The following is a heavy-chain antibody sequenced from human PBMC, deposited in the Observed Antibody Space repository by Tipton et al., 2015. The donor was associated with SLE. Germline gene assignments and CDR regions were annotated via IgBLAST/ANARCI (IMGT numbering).Heavy chain of an antibody. CDR1: GGSISSSGHY. CDR3: GGGNYFDYYMDV. J-gene: IGHJ6*03. D-gene: IGHD3-22*01. V-gene: IGHV4-39*07. Sequence: TLSLTCTVSGGSISSSGHYWGWVRRPPGKGLEWLGSIYSSGGTYYNPSLKSRVTISVDTSKNQFSLELSSVTAADTAVYYCGGGNYFDYYMDVWGKGTTVTVSS. CDR2: IYSSGGT.